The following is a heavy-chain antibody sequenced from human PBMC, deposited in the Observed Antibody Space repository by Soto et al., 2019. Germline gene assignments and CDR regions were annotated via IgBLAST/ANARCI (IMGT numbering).Heavy chain of an antibody. Sequence: EVQLLESGGGLVQPGESLRLSCAASGFTFSSYAMSWVRQAPGKGLGWVSTISGGGTNTYYADSVKGRFPISRDNSKNTLYLQMNSLRAEDTAVYYCAKSTGWYDAFDIWGQGTMVTVSS. CDR3: AKSTGWYDAFDI. J-gene: IGHJ3*02. CDR2: ISGGGTNT. D-gene: IGHD6-19*01. CDR1: GFTFSSYA. V-gene: IGHV3-23*01.